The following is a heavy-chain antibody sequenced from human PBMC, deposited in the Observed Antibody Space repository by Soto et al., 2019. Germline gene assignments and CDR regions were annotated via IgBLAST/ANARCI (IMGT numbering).Heavy chain of an antibody. D-gene: IGHD4-17*01. J-gene: IGHJ3*02. CDR3: AKVWFRQATVTTPWAFDI. Sequence: EGSLRLSCAASGFTFSSYAMSWVRQAPGKGLEWVSAISGSGGSTYYADSVKGRFTISRDNSKNTLYLQMNSLRAEDTAVYYCAKVWFRQATVTTPWAFDIWGQGTMVTVSS. CDR2: ISGSGGST. V-gene: IGHV3-23*01. CDR1: GFTFSSYA.